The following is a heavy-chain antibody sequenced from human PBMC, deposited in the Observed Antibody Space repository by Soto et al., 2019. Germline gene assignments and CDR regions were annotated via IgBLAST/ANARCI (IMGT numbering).Heavy chain of an antibody. CDR2: IYYSGST. CDR3: ARDGPQRHKKYDY. Sequence: PSETLSLTCTVSGGSVSSGSYYWSWIRQPPGKGLEWIGYIYYSGSTNYNPSLKSRVTISVDTSKNQFSLKLSSVTAADTAVYYCARDGPQRHKKYDYWGQGTLVTVSS. J-gene: IGHJ4*02. D-gene: IGHD1-1*01. V-gene: IGHV4-61*01. CDR1: GGSVSSGSYY.